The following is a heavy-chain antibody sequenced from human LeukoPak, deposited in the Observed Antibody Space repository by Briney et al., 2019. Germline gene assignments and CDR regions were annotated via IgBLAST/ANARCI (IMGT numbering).Heavy chain of an antibody. CDR2: ISSSSSYI. CDR1: GFTFSSYS. J-gene: IGHJ4*02. D-gene: IGHD4-23*01. V-gene: IGHV3-21*01. CDR3: ARDPGGLDY. Sequence: GGSLRVSCAASGFTFSSYSMNWVRQAPGKGLEWVSSISSSSSYIHYADSVKGRFTISRDNAKNSLYLQMNSLRAEDTAVYYCARDPGGLDYWGQGTLVTVSS.